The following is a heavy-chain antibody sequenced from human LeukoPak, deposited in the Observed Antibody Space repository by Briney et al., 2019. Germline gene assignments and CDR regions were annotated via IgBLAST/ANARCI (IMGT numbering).Heavy chain of an antibody. D-gene: IGHD2-15*01. CDR1: GYTFTGYY. V-gene: IGHV1-2*02. Sequence: ASVKVSCKASGYTFTGYYMHWVRQAPGQGLEWMGWINPNSGGTNYAQKFQGRVTMTRDTAISTAYMELSRLRSDDTAVYYCAIATYSGYYYYGMDVWGQGTTATVSS. J-gene: IGHJ6*02. CDR3: AIATYSGYYYYGMDV. CDR2: INPNSGGT.